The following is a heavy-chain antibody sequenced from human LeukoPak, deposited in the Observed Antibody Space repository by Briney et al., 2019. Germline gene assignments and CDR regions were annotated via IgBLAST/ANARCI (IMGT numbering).Heavy chain of an antibody. CDR2: IYYSGST. J-gene: IGHJ4*02. D-gene: IGHD6-13*01. V-gene: IGHV4-31*03. Sequence: SETLSLTCTVSGGSISSGGYYWSWIRQHPGKGLEWIGYIYYSGSTYYNPSLKSRVTISVDTSKNQFSLKLSSVTAADTAVYYCARADSSSWYYFDYWGQGTLVTVSS. CDR3: ARADSSSWYYFDY. CDR1: GGSISSGGYY.